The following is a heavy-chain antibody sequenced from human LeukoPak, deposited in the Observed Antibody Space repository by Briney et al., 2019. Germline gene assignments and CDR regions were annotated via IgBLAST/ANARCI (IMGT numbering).Heavy chain of an antibody. CDR3: TTVSGYYQKSREFDY. Sequence: TGGSLRLSCAASGCTVSSNEMSWVRQAPGKGLEWVGRIKSKTDGGTTDYAAPVKGRFTISRDDSKNTLYLQMNSLKTEDTAVYYCTTVSGYYQKSREFDYWGQGTLVTVSS. J-gene: IGHJ4*02. CDR2: IKSKTDGGTT. CDR1: GCTVSSNE. V-gene: IGHV3-15*01. D-gene: IGHD3-22*01.